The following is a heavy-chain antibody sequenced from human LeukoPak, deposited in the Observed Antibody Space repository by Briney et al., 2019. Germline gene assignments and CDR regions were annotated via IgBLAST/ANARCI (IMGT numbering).Heavy chain of an antibody. V-gene: IGHV4-38-2*02. CDR2: IYHSGST. CDR1: GYSISSGYY. CDR3: ARGFLPAAIPIYI. J-gene: IGHJ3*02. Sequence: SETLSLTCTVSGYSISSGYYWGWIRQPPGKGLEWIGSIYHSGSTYYNPSLKSRVTISVDTSKNQFSLKPSSVTAADTAVYYCARGFLPAAIPIYIWGQGTMVTVSS. D-gene: IGHD2-2*01.